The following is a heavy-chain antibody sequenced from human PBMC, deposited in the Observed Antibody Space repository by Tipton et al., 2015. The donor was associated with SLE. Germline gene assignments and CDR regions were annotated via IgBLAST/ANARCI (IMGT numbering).Heavy chain of an antibody. V-gene: IGHV3-49*04. CDR2: IRSKAYGGTT. Sequence: SLRLSCTGYGFTFGDYAMSWVRQAPGKGLAWVGFIRSKAYGGTTEYAGSVKGRFTISRDDSKSIAPLQMNSLETEDTAVYFCTRVGYDFWSGPFDYWGQGTLVTVSS. CDR1: GFTFGDYA. J-gene: IGHJ4*02. CDR3: TRVGYDFWSGPFDY. D-gene: IGHD3-3*01.